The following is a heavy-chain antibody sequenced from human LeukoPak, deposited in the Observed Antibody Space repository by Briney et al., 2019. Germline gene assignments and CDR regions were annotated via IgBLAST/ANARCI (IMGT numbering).Heavy chain of an antibody. CDR2: INHSGST. J-gene: IGHJ4*02. CDR1: GGSFSGYY. Sequence: PSETLSLTCAVYGGSFSGYYWSWIRQPPGKGLEWIGEINHSGSTNYNPSLKSRVTISVDTSKNQFSLKLSSVTAADTAVYYCARVGYYGSGSYYNVRKGSFNYWGQGTLVTVSS. D-gene: IGHD3-10*01. V-gene: IGHV4-34*01. CDR3: ARVGYYGSGSYYNVRKGSFNY.